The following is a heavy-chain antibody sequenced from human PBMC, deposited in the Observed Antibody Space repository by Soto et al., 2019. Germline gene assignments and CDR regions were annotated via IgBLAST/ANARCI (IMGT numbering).Heavy chain of an antibody. CDR2: INPSGGST. D-gene: IGHD5-12*01. J-gene: IGHJ4*01. Sequence: ASLKVSCKASAYTFTSYYMHCVLQAPGEGREWMGIINPSGGSTSYAQKFQGRVTMTRDTSTSTVYMELTSVRSDDTGVYYCARDKGYCYNYEIDYWGHGTLVTVSS. CDR1: AYTFTSYY. CDR3: ARDKGYCYNYEIDY. V-gene: IGHV1-46*01.